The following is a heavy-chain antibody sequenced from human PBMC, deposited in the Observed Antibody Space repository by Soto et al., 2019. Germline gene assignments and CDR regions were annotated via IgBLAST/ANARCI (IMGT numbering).Heavy chain of an antibody. CDR1: GFTFSSYA. Sequence: GGSLRLSCAASGFTFSSYAMSWVRQAPGKGLEWVSAISGSGGSTYYADSVKGRFTISRDNSKNTLYLQMNSLRAEDTAVYYCAKDLTTYYDFWSGYYSDVDALDIWGQGTMVTVSS. V-gene: IGHV3-23*01. D-gene: IGHD3-3*01. CDR2: ISGSGGST. CDR3: AKDLTTYYDFWSGYYSDVDALDI. J-gene: IGHJ3*02.